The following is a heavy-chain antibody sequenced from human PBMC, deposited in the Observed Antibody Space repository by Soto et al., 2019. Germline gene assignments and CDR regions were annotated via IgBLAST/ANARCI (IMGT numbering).Heavy chain of an antibody. CDR1: GGSISSGGYY. D-gene: IGHD4-17*01. CDR2: TYYSGNT. CDR3: ARATFYGDSLDY. V-gene: IGHV4-31*03. Sequence: SETLSLTCTVSGGSISSGGYYWTWVRQHPGKGLEWIGYTYYSGNTYYNPSLKSRVTISVDASQNQFSLRLSPVTAADTAVYYCARATFYGDSLDYWGQGALVTVSS. J-gene: IGHJ4*02.